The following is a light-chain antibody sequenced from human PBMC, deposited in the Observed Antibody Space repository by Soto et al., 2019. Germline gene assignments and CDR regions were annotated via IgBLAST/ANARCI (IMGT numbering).Light chain of an antibody. CDR2: EVS. CDR3: SSYTSSSTTV. V-gene: IGLV2-14*01. Sequence: ALTQPASVSGSPGQSITISCTGTSSDVGGYNYVSWYQQHPGKAPKLMIYEVSNRPSGVSNRFSGSKSGNTASLTISGLQAEDEADYYCSSYTSSSTTVFGTGTKVTVL. J-gene: IGLJ1*01. CDR1: SSDVGGYNY.